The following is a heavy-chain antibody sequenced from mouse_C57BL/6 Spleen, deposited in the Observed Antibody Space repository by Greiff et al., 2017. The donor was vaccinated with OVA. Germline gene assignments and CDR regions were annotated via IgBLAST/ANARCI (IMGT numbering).Heavy chain of an antibody. CDR1: GYTFTDYY. CDR2: INPYNGGT. Sequence: EVQLQQSGPVLVKPGASVKMSCKASGYTFTDYYMNWVKQSHGKSLEWIGVINPYNGGTSYNQKFKGKATLTVDKSSSTAYMELNSLTSEDSAVYYCAKEPAWFAYWGQGTLVTVSA. J-gene: IGHJ3*01. CDR3: AKEPAWFAY. V-gene: IGHV1-19*01.